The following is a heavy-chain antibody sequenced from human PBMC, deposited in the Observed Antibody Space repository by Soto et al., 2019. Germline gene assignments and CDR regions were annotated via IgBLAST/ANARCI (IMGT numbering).Heavy chain of an antibody. Sequence: ASVKVSCKASGYTFTSYAMHWVRQAPGQRLEWMGWINAGNGNTKYSQKFQGRVTITRDTSASTAYMELSSLRSEDTAVYYCARELEQRSDFDYWGQGTLVTVYS. D-gene: IGHD1-1*01. J-gene: IGHJ4*02. CDR3: ARELEQRSDFDY. V-gene: IGHV1-3*01. CDR2: INAGNGNT. CDR1: GYTFTSYA.